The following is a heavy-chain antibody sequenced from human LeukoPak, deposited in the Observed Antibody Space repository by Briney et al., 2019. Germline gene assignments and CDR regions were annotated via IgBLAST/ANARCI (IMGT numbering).Heavy chain of an antibody. D-gene: IGHD7-27*01. CDR1: GGSFSGYY. V-gene: IGHV4-34*01. Sequence: PSETLSLTCAVYGGSFSGYYWSWIRQPPGKGLEWIGEINHSGSTNYNPSLKSRVTISVDTSKNQFSLKLSSVTAADTAVYYCAGASTGAVNYYGMDVWGQGTTVTVSS. CDR2: INHSGST. CDR3: AGASTGAVNYYGMDV. J-gene: IGHJ6*02.